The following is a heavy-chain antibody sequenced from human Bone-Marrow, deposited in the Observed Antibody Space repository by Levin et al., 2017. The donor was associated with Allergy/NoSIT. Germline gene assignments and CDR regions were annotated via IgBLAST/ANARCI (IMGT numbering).Heavy chain of an antibody. J-gene: IGHJ5*02. D-gene: IGHD3-10*01. V-gene: IGHV4-59*01. Sequence: SQTLSLTCTVSGGSISSYYWSWIRQPPGKGLEWIGYIYYSGSTNYNPSLKSRVTISVDTSKNQFSLKLSSVTAADTAVYYCARTMVRGQFDPWGQGTLVTVSS. CDR3: ARTMVRGQFDP. CDR2: IYYSGST. CDR1: GGSISSYY.